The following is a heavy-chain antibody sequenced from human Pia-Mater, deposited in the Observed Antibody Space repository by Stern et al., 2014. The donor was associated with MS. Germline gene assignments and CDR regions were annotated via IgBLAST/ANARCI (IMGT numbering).Heavy chain of an antibody. CDR2: LYPGGYDR. V-gene: IGHV5-51*01. J-gene: IGHJ5*02. CDR1: GYRFSDNW. CDR3: ARHQSTLVNWFDT. D-gene: IGHD2-21*01. Sequence: EVQLEESGVEVKKPGESLKISCEASGYRFSDNWIGWVRQMPGKGLEWMGMLYPGGYDRRYHPSVQGQVTISADQSTNTASPQRDSLKASDTAIYYCARHQSTLVNWFDTWGQGTPVTVSS.